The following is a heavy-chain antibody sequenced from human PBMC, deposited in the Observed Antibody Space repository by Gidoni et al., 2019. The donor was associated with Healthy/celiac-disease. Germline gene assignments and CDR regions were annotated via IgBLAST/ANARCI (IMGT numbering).Heavy chain of an antibody. CDR2: ISAYNGNT. CDR3: ARGQQRHDRREFDY. J-gene: IGHJ4*02. V-gene: IGHV1-18*01. D-gene: IGHD6-25*01. CDR1: VYTFTSYG. Sequence: QVQLVQSGAEVKKPGASVQVSCKASVYTFTSYGISWVRQAPGQGLEWMGWISAYNGNTNDAQELQGRGTMTTDTSTSTAYMELRSLRSDDTAVYYCARGQQRHDRREFDYGGQGTLVTVSS.